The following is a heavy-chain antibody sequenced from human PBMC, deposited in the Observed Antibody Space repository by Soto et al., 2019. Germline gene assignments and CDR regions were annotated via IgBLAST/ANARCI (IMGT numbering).Heavy chain of an antibody. Sequence: SETLSLTCAVYGGSFSGYYWSWIRQPPGKGLEWIGETHHSGRTNYNPSLKSRVTISVDKSENHFSLKLSSVTAADTAVYYCARSEATVLDYWGQGTLVTVS. CDR2: THHSGRT. CDR3: ARSEATVLDY. D-gene: IGHD4-17*01. CDR1: GGSFSGYY. V-gene: IGHV4-34*01. J-gene: IGHJ4*02.